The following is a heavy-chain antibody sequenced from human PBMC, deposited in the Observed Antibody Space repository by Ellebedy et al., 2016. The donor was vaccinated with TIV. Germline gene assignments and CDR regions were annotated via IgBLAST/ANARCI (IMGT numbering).Heavy chain of an antibody. J-gene: IGHJ6*02. CDR3: VRGCSVSCYYYWALDV. CDR2: IYHSGSI. CDR1: EDYISRSNW. Sequence: SETLSLTCAVSEDYISRSNWWSWIRQSPGKGLEWIGYIYHSGSIDYNPSLKNRVTISADTSKNQFSLRLNSVTATDSGVYYCVRGCSVSCYYYWALDVWGQGTTVTVSS. V-gene: IGHV4-4*02. D-gene: IGHD2-15*01.